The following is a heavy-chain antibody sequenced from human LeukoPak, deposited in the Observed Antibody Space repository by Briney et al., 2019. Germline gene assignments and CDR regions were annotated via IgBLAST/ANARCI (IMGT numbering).Heavy chain of an antibody. CDR3: ARDLHRGDAFDI. Sequence: SETLSLTCTVSGGAISSYYWSWIRQPAGKGLEWIGRIYTSGSTNYNPSLKSRLNMSVDTSTNQFALKLSSVTAADTAVYYRARDLHRGDAFDIWGQGTMVTVSS. V-gene: IGHV4-4*07. CDR2: IYTSGST. CDR1: GGAISSYY. J-gene: IGHJ3*02.